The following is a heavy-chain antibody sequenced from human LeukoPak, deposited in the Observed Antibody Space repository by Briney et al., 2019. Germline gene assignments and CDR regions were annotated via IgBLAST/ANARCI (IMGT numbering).Heavy chain of an antibody. CDR1: GESFSGYF. V-gene: IGHV4-34*01. D-gene: IGHD6-19*01. CDR3: AQLVAGTHYHFDY. CDR2: INHSGSTS. J-gene: IGHJ4*02. Sequence: PSETLSLTCAVYGESFSGYFWNWIRQPPGKGLEWIGEINHSGSTSNHNPSLKSRVTISVDTSKNQFSMNLNSVTAADTAVYYCAQLVAGTHYHFDYWGQGTLVTVSS.